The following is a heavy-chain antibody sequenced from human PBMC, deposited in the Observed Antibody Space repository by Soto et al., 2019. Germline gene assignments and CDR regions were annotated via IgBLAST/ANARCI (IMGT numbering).Heavy chain of an antibody. CDR3: AGYCSGGSCYGS. Sequence: SVKVSCKASGGTFSSYAISWVRQAPGQGLEWMGGIIPIFGTANYAQKFQGRVTITPDESTSTAYMELSSLRSEDTAVYYCAGYCSGGSCYGSWGQGTLVTVSS. CDR1: GGTFSSYA. CDR2: IIPIFGTA. D-gene: IGHD2-15*01. V-gene: IGHV1-69*13. J-gene: IGHJ4*02.